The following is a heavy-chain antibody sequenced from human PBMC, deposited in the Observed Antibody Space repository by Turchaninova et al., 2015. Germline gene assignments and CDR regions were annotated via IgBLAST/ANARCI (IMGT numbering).Heavy chain of an antibody. D-gene: IGHD4-17*01. CDR2: INWDGGST. J-gene: IGHJ4*02. CDR3: AKDLGPATVTTLLFDS. Sequence: EVQLVESGGVVGQPGGSLSVSCAAWGFTFEDYTIHWVRQAPGKRLEWVSLINWDGGSTYYADSVKGRFTVSRDNSKNSLYLQMNSLRTEDTAFYYCAKDLGPATVTTLLFDSWGQGTLVTVSS. CDR1: GFTFEDYT. V-gene: IGHV3-43*01.